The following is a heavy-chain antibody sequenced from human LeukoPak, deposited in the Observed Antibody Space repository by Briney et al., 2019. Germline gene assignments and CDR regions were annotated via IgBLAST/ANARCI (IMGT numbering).Heavy chain of an antibody. CDR1: GGSISSYY. CDR3: ARDRALWFGEYGMDV. V-gene: IGHV4-59*01. CDR2: IYYSGST. D-gene: IGHD3-10*01. Sequence: SETLSLTCTVSGGSISSYYWSWIRQPPGKGLEWIGYIYYSGSTNYNPSLKSRVTISVDTSKNQFSLKLSSVTAADTAVYYCARDRALWFGEYGMDVWGQGTTVTVSS. J-gene: IGHJ6*02.